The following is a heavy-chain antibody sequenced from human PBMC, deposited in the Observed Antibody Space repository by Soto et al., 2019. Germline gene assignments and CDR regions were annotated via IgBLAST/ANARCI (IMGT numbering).Heavy chain of an antibody. D-gene: IGHD5-18*01. CDR3: ASYSYGYSTDYYYGMDV. CDR1: GGTFSSYA. J-gene: IGHJ6*02. V-gene: IGHV1-69*01. CDR2: IIPIFGTA. Sequence: QVQLVQSGAEVKKPGSSVKVSCKASGGTFSSYAISWVRQAPGQGLEWMGGIIPIFGTANYAQKSQGRVTITADESTSTAYMELSSLRSEDTAVYYCASYSYGYSTDYYYGMDVWGQGTTVTVSS.